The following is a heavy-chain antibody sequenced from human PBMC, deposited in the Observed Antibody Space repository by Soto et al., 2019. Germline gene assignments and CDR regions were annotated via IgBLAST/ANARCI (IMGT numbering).Heavy chain of an antibody. J-gene: IGHJ4*02. Sequence: LSLTCTVSSGSINSFYWSWIRQPAGKGLEWIGRIHSSGTTNYNPSLKSRVTMSVDTSKNQFSLKLTSVTAADTAVYYCARDRIIGTSYSDYWGQGILVTVSS. CDR2: IHSSGTT. D-gene: IGHD1-7*01. CDR3: ARDRIIGTSYSDY. V-gene: IGHV4-4*07. CDR1: SGSINSFY.